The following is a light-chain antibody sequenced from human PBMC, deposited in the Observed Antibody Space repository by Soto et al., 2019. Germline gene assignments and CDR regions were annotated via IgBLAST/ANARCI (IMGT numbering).Light chain of an antibody. CDR3: HQYNNWPRA. CDR2: DAS. V-gene: IGKV3-15*01. CDR1: QSVSSK. J-gene: IGKJ1*01. Sequence: EIVMTQSPGTLSVSPGERATLSCRASQSVSSKLAWYQQKPGQAPRLLIYDASTRATGIPARFSGSGSGTDFTLTISTLQAEDFAVYYCHQYNNWPRAFGQGTKVEIK.